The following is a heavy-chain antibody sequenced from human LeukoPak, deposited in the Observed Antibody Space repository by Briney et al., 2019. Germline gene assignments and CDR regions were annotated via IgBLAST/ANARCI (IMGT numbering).Heavy chain of an antibody. CDR1: GFTFSSYG. V-gene: IGHV3-30*02. CDR2: IRYDGSNK. CDR3: AKDNSDSSGYTPDY. D-gene: IGHD3-22*01. J-gene: IGHJ4*02. Sequence: GSLRLSCAASGFTFSSYGMHWVRQAPGEGLEWVAFIRYDGSNKYYADSVKGRFTISRDNSRNTLYLQMNSLRAEDTAVYYCAKDNSDSSGYTPDYWGQGTLVTVSS.